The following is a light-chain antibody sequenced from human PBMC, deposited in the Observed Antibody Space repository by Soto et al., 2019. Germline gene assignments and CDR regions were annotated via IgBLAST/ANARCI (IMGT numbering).Light chain of an antibody. J-gene: IGKJ1*01. CDR1: QSVSSSY. V-gene: IGKV3-20*01. CDR2: GAS. Sequence: EILMTQSPGTLSLSPGERATLSCRASQSVSSSYLAWYQQKPVQAPRLLIYGASSRATGIPDRFSGSGSGTDFTLTISRLEPEDFAVYYCEQYGSSPRTFGQGTKVDIK. CDR3: EQYGSSPRT.